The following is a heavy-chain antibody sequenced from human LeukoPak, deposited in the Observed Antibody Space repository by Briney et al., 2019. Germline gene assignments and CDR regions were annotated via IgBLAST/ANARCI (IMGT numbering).Heavy chain of an antibody. V-gene: IGHV4-59*01. D-gene: IGHD3-10*01. J-gene: IGHJ3*02. Sequence: SETLSLTCTVSGGSLSSYYWSWIRQPPGKGLEWIGYIYYSGSTNYNPSLKSRVTISVDTSKNQFSLKLSSVTAADTAVYYCARDGSGSYYKPSNDAFDIWGQGTMVTVSS. CDR1: GGSLSSYY. CDR2: IYYSGST. CDR3: ARDGSGSYYKPSNDAFDI.